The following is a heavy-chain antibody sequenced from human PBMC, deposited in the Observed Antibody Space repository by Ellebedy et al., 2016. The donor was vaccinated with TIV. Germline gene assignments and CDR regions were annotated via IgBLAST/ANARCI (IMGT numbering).Heavy chain of an antibody. D-gene: IGHD3-10*01. CDR2: IYFGDSDT. J-gene: IGHJ3*01. CDR1: GYSFTSYW. Sequence: PGGSLRLSCKGSGYSFTSYWIGWVRQMPGKGLEWMGIIYFGDSDTRYSPSFQGQFTISADKSISTAYLQWNSLTASDTGIYYCAGLLVRGVYALDVWGPGTSVTVSS. CDR3: AGLLVRGVYALDV. V-gene: IGHV5-51*01.